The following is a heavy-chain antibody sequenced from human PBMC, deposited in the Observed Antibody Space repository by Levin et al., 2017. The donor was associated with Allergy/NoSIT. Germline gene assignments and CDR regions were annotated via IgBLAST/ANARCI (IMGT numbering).Heavy chain of an antibody. Sequence: GESLKISCAASGFTFSSYWMHWVRQAPGKGLVWVSRINSDGSSTSYADSVKGRFTISRDNAKNTLYLQMNSLRAEDTAVYYCARDWLDSGSYDGANWFDPWGQGTLVTVSS. CDR3: ARDWLDSGSYDGANWFDP. CDR1: GFTFSSYW. V-gene: IGHV3-74*01. D-gene: IGHD1-26*01. CDR2: INSDGSST. J-gene: IGHJ5*02.